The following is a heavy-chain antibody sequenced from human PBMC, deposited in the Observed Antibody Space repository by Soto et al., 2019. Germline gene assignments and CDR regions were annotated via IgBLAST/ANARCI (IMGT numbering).Heavy chain of an antibody. V-gene: IGHV1-69*13. D-gene: IGHD1-26*01. CDR2: IIPIFGTA. Sequence: GASVKVSCKASGGTFSSYAISWVRQAPGQGLEWMGGIIPIFGTANYAQKFQGRVTITADESTSTAYMELSSLRSEDTAVYYCAREELVGATTGALGYWGQGTLVTVSS. CDR3: AREELVGATTGALGY. J-gene: IGHJ4*02. CDR1: GGTFSSYA.